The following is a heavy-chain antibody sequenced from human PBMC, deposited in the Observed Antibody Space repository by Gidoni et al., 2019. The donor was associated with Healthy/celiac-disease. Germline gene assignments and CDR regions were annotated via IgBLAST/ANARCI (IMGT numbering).Heavy chain of an antibody. CDR3: ALIVVVITDAFDI. J-gene: IGHJ3*02. CDR2: ISSSGSNI. CDR1: GSTFSDYY. Sequence: QVQLVESGGVLVKPGGSLRLPCVASGSTFSDYYMSWIRQAPGKGLEWDSYISSSGSNIYYADSVKGRFTISRDNAKNSLYLQMNSLRAEDTAVYYCALIVVVITDAFDIWGQGTMVTVSS. V-gene: IGHV3-11*01. D-gene: IGHD3-22*01.